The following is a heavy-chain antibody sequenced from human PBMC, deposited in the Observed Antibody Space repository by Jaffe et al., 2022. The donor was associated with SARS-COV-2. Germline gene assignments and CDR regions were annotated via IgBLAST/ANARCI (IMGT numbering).Heavy chain of an antibody. Sequence: EVQLVESGGGLVQPGGSLRLSCAASGFTFSSYDMHWVRQATGKGLEWVSAIGTAGDTYYPGSVKGRFTISRENAKNSLYLQMNSLRAGDTAVYYCARALGRAHEWELPGGYDYWGQGTLVTVSS. CDR3: ARALGRAHEWELPGGYDY. V-gene: IGHV3-13*01. J-gene: IGHJ4*02. D-gene: IGHD1-26*01. CDR2: IGTAGDT. CDR1: GFTFSSYD.